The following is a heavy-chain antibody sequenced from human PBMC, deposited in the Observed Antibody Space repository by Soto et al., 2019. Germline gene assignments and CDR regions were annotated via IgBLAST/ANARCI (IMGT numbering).Heavy chain of an antibody. Sequence: QLQLQESGPGLVKPSETLSLTCTVSGGSISSSSYYWGWIRQPPGKGLEWIGSIYYSGSTYYNPSLKSRVTISVDTSKNQFSLKLGSVTAADTAVYYCARLGDIVVVVAASNWYFDLWGRGTLVTVSS. J-gene: IGHJ2*01. CDR1: GGSISSSSYY. CDR2: IYYSGST. V-gene: IGHV4-39*01. D-gene: IGHD2-15*01. CDR3: ARLGDIVVVVAASNWYFDL.